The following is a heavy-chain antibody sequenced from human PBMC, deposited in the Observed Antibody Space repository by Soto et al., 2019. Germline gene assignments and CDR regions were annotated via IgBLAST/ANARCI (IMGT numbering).Heavy chain of an antibody. CDR3: AKVGDTQWGSTYRYTYFDY. D-gene: IGHD3-16*02. CDR2: ISASGGTT. CDR1: GFTFSKYA. V-gene: IGHV3-23*01. J-gene: IGHJ4*02. Sequence: DVQLLESGGGLVQPGGSLRLSCAASGFTFSKYAMSWVRQAPGKGLKWVPAISASGGTTYYADSVKGRFTFSRDNSKNTLYLQMNSLRAEDTAVYYCAKVGDTQWGSTYRYTYFDYWGQGTRVAVSS.